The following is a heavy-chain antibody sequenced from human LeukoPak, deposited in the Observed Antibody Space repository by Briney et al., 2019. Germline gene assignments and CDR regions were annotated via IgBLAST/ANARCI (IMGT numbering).Heavy chain of an antibody. CDR2: FDPEDGET. CDR3: ARVVYSRASYYYMDV. V-gene: IGHV1-24*01. Sequence: ASVKVSCKVSGYTLTELSMHWVRQPPGKGLEWMGGFDPEDGETIYAQKFQGRVTMTEDTSTDTAYMELSSLRSEDTAVYYCARVVYSRASYYYMDVWGKGTTVTISS. D-gene: IGHD2-8*01. CDR1: GYTLTELS. J-gene: IGHJ6*03.